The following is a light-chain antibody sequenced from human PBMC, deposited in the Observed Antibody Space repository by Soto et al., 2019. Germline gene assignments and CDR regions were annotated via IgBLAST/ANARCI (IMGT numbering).Light chain of an antibody. J-gene: IGKJ2*01. Sequence: DIQMTQSPSTLSASVGDTVTITCRASQSISNWLDWYQQKPGQAPKLLIHKASTLESGVPSRFSGSGSGTELTLTISSLQPDDFATFYCQKYDRFPYTFGQGTKLEIK. CDR1: QSISNW. CDR3: QKYDRFPYT. CDR2: KAS. V-gene: IGKV1-5*03.